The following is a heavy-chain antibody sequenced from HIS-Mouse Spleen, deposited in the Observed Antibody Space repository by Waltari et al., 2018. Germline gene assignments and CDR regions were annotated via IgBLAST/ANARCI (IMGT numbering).Heavy chain of an antibody. V-gene: IGHV1-8*01. D-gene: IGHD4-4*01. CDR1: GYTFTSYD. J-gene: IGHJ4*02. CDR3: ARGHDYSNYFDY. CDR2: MNPNRGNT. Sequence: QVQLVQSGAEVKKPGASVKVSCKASGYTFTSYDINWVRQATGHGLEWMGWMNPNRGNTGYAQKFQGRVTMPRNTSISTAYMELSSLRSEDTAVYYCARGHDYSNYFDYWCQGTLVTVSS.